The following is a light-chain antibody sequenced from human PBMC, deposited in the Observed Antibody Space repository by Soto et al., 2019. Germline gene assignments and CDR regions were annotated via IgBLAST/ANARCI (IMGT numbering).Light chain of an antibody. CDR3: QQSYSTLWT. Sequence: DIQMNQSPSSLSASVGERVTITCRASQSISSYLNWYQQKPGKAPKLLIYAASSLQSGVPSRFSGSGSGTDFTLTISSLQPEDFATYYCQQSYSTLWTFGQVTKVELK. V-gene: IGKV1-39*01. J-gene: IGKJ1*01. CDR2: AAS. CDR1: QSISSY.